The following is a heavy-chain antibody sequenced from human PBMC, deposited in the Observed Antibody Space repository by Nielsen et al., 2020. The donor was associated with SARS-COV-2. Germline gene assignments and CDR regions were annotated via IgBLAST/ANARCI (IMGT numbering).Heavy chain of an antibody. J-gene: IGHJ3*02. Sequence: ASVKVSCKASGYTFTGYYMHWVRQAPGQGLEWMGWINPNSGGTNYAQKFQGRVTMTRDTSISTAYMELSRLRSDDTAVYYCARDMKPYDYVWGSYRYDAFDIWGQGTMVTVSS. CDR1: GYTFTGYY. D-gene: IGHD3-16*02. CDR2: INPNSGGT. V-gene: IGHV1-2*02. CDR3: ARDMKPYDYVWGSYRYDAFDI.